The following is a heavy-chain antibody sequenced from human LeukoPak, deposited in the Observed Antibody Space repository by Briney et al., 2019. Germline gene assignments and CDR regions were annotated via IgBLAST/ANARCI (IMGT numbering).Heavy chain of an antibody. CDR3: ALGYCGGGSCYAREYFQH. V-gene: IGHV4-31*03. D-gene: IGHD2-15*01. J-gene: IGHJ1*01. Sequence: PSEALSLTCTVSGGSISSGGYYWTWIRQHPGKGLEWIWYIYYSGSTYYNPSLKSRVTISVDTSKNQFSLRLSSVTAADTAVYYCALGYCGGGSCYAREYFQHWGQGTLVTVSS. CDR1: GGSISSGGYY. CDR2: IYYSGST.